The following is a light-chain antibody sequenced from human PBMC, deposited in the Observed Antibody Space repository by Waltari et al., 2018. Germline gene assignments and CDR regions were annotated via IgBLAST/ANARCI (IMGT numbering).Light chain of an antibody. CDR1: QTINSD. V-gene: IGKV3D-15*01. J-gene: IGKJ2*01. Sequence: EIVMTQSPATLSVSPGERATLSCRASQTINSDLAWYQQKPGQAPSLLIYAASTKATGIPVRFSGSGSGTEFTLTISSLQSEDFAVYYCQQYNGWRTFGQGTKLEIK. CDR2: AAS. CDR3: QQYNGWRT.